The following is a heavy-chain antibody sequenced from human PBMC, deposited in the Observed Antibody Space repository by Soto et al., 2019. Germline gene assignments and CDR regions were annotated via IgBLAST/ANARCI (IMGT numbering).Heavy chain of an antibody. D-gene: IGHD3-3*01. J-gene: IGHJ5*02. Sequence: SETLSLTCTVSGGSVSSGSYYWSWIRQPPGKGLEWIGYIYYSGSTNYNPSLKSRVTISVDTSKNQFSLKLSSVTAADTAVYYCARDHRAETYYDFWSGYLGNWFDPWGQGTLVTVSS. CDR2: IYYSGST. CDR1: GGSVSSGSYY. V-gene: IGHV4-61*01. CDR3: ARDHRAETYYDFWSGYLGNWFDP.